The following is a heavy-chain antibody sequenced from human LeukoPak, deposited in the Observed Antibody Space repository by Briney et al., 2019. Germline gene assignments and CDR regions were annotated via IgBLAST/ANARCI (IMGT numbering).Heavy chain of an antibody. V-gene: IGHV4-59*01. Sequence: SETLSLTCTVSGGSISSYYWSWIRQPPGKGLEWIGYIYYSRSTNYNPSLKSRVSISVDTSKNQFSLKLSSVTAADTAVYYCARVYYDFWSGYYYYYMDVWGKGTTVTVSS. CDR1: GGSISSYY. J-gene: IGHJ6*03. CDR2: IYYSRST. D-gene: IGHD3-3*01. CDR3: ARVYYDFWSGYYYYYMDV.